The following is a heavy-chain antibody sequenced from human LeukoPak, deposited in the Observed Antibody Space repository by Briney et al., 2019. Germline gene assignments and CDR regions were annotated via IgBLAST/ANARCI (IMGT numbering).Heavy chain of an antibody. CDR3: ARVRETYGTSGYYYYMDV. Sequence: SETLSLTCTVSGGSISSYYWSWIRQPAGKGLEWIGRIYTSGSTNYNPSLKSRVTISVDTSKNQFSLKLSSVTAAETAVYYCARVRETYGTSGYYYYMDVWGKGTTVTISS. CDR1: GGSISSYY. V-gene: IGHV4-4*07. CDR2: IYTSGST. J-gene: IGHJ6*03. D-gene: IGHD4-17*01.